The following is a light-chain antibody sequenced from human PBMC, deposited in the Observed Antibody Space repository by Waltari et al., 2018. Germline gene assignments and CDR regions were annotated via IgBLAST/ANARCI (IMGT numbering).Light chain of an antibody. CDR2: WAS. V-gene: IGKV4-1*01. J-gene: IGKJ1*01. Sequence: DIVMTQSPDSLAVSLGERATLNCKSSQSVLYSSDNRNYLAWYQHKPGPPPKRLISWASTRDSGVPDRFSGGGSGTDFTLTISSLQAEDVAVDDCQQYYSSPATFGQGTKVAIK. CDR1: QSVLYSSDNRNY. CDR3: QQYYSSPAT.